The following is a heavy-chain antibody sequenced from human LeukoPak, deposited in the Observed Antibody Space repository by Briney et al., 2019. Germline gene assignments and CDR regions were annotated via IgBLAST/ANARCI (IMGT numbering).Heavy chain of an antibody. V-gene: IGHV3-30*04. D-gene: IGHD5-18*01. CDR2: ISYDGSNK. J-gene: IGHJ4*02. CDR3: ARVGRGYSFNVYYFDY. CDR1: GFTFSSFA. Sequence: AVSLRLYSSASGFTFSSFAIQWVRQAPGKGLEGVAVISYDGSNKYYADSVKGRFTISRDKSKNTLYLQMKSLRAEDTAVYYCARVGRGYSFNVYYFDYWGQGTLVTVSS.